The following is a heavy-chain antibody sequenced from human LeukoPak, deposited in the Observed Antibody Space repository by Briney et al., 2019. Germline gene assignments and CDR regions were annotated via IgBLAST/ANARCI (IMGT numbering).Heavy chain of an antibody. D-gene: IGHD3-22*01. CDR2: ISAYNGNT. V-gene: IGHV1-18*01. CDR3: ARVTYDSSGYYQTDFDY. Sequence: ASVKVSCKASGYTFTSYGISWVRQAPGQGLEWMGWISAYNGNTNYAQKLQGRVTMTTDTSTSTAYMELRSLRSDDTAVYYCARVTYDSSGYYQTDFDYWGQGTLVTVSS. CDR1: GYTFTSYG. J-gene: IGHJ4*02.